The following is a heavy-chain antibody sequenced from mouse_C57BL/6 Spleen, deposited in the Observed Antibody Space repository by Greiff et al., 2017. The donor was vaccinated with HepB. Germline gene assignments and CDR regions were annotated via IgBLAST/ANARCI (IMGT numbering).Heavy chain of an antibody. J-gene: IGHJ1*03. D-gene: IGHD1-1*01. Sequence: EVHLVESGGDLVKPGGSLKLSCAASGFTFSSYGMSWVRQTPDKRLEWVATISSGGSYTYYPDSVKGRFTISRDNAKNTLYLQMSSLKSEDTAMYYCARPRYGSSYDWYFDVWGTGTTVTVSS. CDR2: ISSGGSYT. CDR3: ARPRYGSSYDWYFDV. V-gene: IGHV5-6*01. CDR1: GFTFSSYG.